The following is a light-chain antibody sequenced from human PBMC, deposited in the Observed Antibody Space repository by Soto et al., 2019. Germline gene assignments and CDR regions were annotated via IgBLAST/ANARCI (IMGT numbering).Light chain of an antibody. CDR3: ATWDDSLSGPV. J-gene: IGLJ2*01. CDR2: SSN. CDR1: SSNIGSNT. Sequence: QSALTQPPSASGTPGQRVTISCSGSSSNIGSNTVDWYQQLPGTAPKLLIYSSNQRPSGVPDRFSGSKSGPSASLAISGLQSEDEADYYCATWDDSLSGPVFGGGTKLTVL. V-gene: IGLV1-44*01.